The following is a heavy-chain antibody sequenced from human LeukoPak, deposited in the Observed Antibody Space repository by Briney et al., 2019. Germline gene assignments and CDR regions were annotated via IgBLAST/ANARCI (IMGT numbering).Heavy chain of an antibody. D-gene: IGHD3-10*01. Sequence: SGPTLVNPTQTLTLTCTFSGFSLSTSGMCVSWIRQPPGKALEWPARIDWDDDKYYSTSLKTRLTISKDTSKNQVVLTMTNMDPVYTATYYCARTYSSGSYFDYWGQGTLVTVSS. V-gene: IGHV2-70*11. CDR2: IDWDDDK. J-gene: IGHJ4*02. CDR1: GFSLSTSGMC. CDR3: ARTYSSGSYFDY.